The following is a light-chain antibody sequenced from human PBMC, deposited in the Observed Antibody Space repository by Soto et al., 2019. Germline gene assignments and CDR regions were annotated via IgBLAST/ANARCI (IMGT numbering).Light chain of an antibody. V-gene: IGKV3-20*01. Sequence: EIVLTQSPASLPFCPGXIHTLPYRASQSVSSSYLAWYQQKPGQAPRLLIYGASSRATGIPDRFSGSGSGTDFTLTISRLEPEDFAVYYCQQYGSSPPTFGQGTRLEI. CDR2: GAS. J-gene: IGKJ5*01. CDR1: QSVSSSY. CDR3: QQYGSSPPT.